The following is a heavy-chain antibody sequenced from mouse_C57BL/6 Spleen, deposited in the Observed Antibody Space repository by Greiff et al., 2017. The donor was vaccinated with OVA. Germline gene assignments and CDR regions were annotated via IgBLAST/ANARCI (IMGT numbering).Heavy chain of an antibody. J-gene: IGHJ4*01. CDR1: GFSLTSYG. D-gene: IGHD1-1*01. CDR2: IWSDGST. CDR3: ARHDYYGRTMDY. V-gene: IGHV2-6-1*01. Sequence: QVQLKESGPGLVAPSQILSITCTVSGFSLTSYGVHWVRQPPGKGLEWLVVIWSDGSTTYNSALKSRLSISKDNSKSQVFLKMNSLQTDDTAMYYCARHDYYGRTMDYWGQGTSVTVSS.